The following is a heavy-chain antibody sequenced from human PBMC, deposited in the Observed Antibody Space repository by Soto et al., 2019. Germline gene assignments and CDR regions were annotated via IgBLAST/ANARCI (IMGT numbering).Heavy chain of an antibody. CDR1: GFTFSSYD. CDR2: IGTAGDT. Sequence: GSLRLSCAASGFTFSSYDMHWVRQATGKGLEWVSAIGTAGDTYYPGSVKGRFTISRENAKNSLYLQMNSLRAGDTAVYYCARAGSDYGGYYYYGMDVWGQGTTVTVSS. J-gene: IGHJ6*02. CDR3: ARAGSDYGGYYYYGMDV. V-gene: IGHV3-13*01. D-gene: IGHD4-17*01.